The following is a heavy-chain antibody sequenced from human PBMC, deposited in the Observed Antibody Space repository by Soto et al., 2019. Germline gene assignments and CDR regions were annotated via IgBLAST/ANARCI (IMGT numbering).Heavy chain of an antibody. CDR1: GGTMTTGSYF. J-gene: IGHJ4*02. CDR3: ARARNRYFDY. D-gene: IGHD1-1*01. CDR2: VCRSGSV. V-gene: IGHV4-61*01. Sequence: SETLSLTCNVSGGTMTTGSYFWSWIRQPPGKGLEWIGYVCRSGSVNYSPSFKGRVTISIDTSKNQFSLMLKSVTAADTAVYFCARARNRYFDYWGQGALVTVSS.